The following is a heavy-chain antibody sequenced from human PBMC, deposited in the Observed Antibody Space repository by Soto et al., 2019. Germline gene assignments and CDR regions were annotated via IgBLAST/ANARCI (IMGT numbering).Heavy chain of an antibody. D-gene: IGHD6-19*01. CDR1: RFTFSTYE. Sequence: EVQLVESGGALVQPGGSLRLSCAASRFTFSTYEMHWLRQTPGKGLEWVSYISSGGDTVHYADSVKGRFTISRDNTRNSLYLQMNSLRAEDTAVYYCAKGRGSGWAWYFDNWGQGVLVTVSS. J-gene: IGHJ4*02. V-gene: IGHV3-48*03. CDR3: AKGRGSGWAWYFDN. CDR2: ISSGGDTV.